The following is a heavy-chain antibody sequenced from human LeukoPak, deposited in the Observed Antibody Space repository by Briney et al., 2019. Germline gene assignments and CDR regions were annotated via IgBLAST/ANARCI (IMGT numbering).Heavy chain of an antibody. CDR3: AKDRVVVPAAIIDNWFDP. CDR1: GGTFSSYA. D-gene: IGHD2-2*02. Sequence: SVKVSCKASGGTFSSYAISWVRQAPGQGLEWMGRIIPILGIANYAQKFQGRVTITADKSTSTAYMELSSLRSEDTAVYYCAKDRVVVPAAIIDNWFDPWGQGTLVTVSS. V-gene: IGHV1-69*04. CDR2: IIPILGIA. J-gene: IGHJ5*02.